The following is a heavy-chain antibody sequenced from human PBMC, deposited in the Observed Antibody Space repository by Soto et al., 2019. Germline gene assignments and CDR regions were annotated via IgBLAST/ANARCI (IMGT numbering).Heavy chain of an antibody. Sequence: SPALSLTCAISGGSVSSNSAAWNWIRQSPSRGFEWLGRTYYRSKWYNDYAVSVKSRITINPDTSKNQFSLQLNSVTPEDTAVYYCARVRQTYYDILTGPFDYWGQGTLVTVS. V-gene: IGHV6-1*01. D-gene: IGHD3-9*01. CDR1: GGSVSSNSAA. CDR3: ARVRQTYYDILTGPFDY. CDR2: TYYRSKWYN. J-gene: IGHJ4*02.